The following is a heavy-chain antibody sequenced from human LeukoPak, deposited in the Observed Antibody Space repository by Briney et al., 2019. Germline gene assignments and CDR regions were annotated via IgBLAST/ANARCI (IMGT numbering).Heavy chain of an antibody. CDR3: AGGTSGSSEEGEFDP. J-gene: IGHJ5*02. D-gene: IGHD1-26*01. V-gene: IGHV4-59*01. Sequence: KPSETLSLTCTVSGGSMNSYYWSWIRQPPGKGLEWIGYISYSGSTNYNPSLNSRVTISVDTSKNQFSLKLSSVTAADTAVYYCAGGTSGSSEEGEFDPWGQGTLVTVSS. CDR2: ISYSGST. CDR1: GGSMNSYY.